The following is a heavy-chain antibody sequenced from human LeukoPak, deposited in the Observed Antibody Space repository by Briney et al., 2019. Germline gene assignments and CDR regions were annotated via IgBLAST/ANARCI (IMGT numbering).Heavy chain of an antibody. J-gene: IGHJ3*02. Sequence: ASVKVSCKASGGTFSSYAISWVRQAPGQGLEWIGRIIPIFGTANYAQKFQGRVTITTDESTSTAYMELSSLRSEDTAVYYCARSLRYFDWTARGDAFDIWGQGTMVTVSS. CDR1: GGTFSSYA. CDR3: ARSLRYFDWTARGDAFDI. CDR2: IIPIFGTA. D-gene: IGHD3-9*01. V-gene: IGHV1-69*05.